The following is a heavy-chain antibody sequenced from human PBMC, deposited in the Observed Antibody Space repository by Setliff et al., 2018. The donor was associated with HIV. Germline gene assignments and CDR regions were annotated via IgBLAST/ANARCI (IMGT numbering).Heavy chain of an antibody. D-gene: IGHD3-9*01. CDR3: TRHPLRPGIAGYFYFVDV. CDR1: GYSFPNDW. Sequence: GESLKISCKDSGYSFPNDWIGWVRQKPGKGLEWVAIIFPRDSETRYSPSFEGQVTISVDRSLNTVYLQWRRLRASDSAIYYCTRHPLRPGIAGYFYFVDVWGTGTTVTVSS. J-gene: IGHJ6*03. V-gene: IGHV5-51*01. CDR2: IFPRDSET.